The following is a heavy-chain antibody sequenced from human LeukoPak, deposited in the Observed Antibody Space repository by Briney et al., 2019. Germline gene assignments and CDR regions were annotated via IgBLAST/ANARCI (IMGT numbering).Heavy chain of an antibody. J-gene: IGHJ6*03. CDR1: GGSISSYY. D-gene: IGHD3-3*01. CDR2: IYTSGST. V-gene: IGHV4-4*09. CDR3: ARQSETYYDFWSGSYYYMDV. Sequence: SETLSPTCTVSGGSISSYYWSWIRQPPGKGLEWIGYIYTSGSTNYNPSLKSRVTISVDTSKNQFSLKLSSVTAADTAVYYCARQSETYYDFWSGSYYYMDVWGKGTTVTVSS.